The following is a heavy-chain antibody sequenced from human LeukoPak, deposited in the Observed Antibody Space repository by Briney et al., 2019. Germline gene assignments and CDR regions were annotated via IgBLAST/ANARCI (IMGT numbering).Heavy chain of an antibody. CDR2: INPNSGGT. Sequence: ASVKVSCKASVYTFTGYYMHWVRQAPGQGLEWMGWINPNSGGTNYAQKFQGRVTMTRDTSISTAYMELSRLRSDDTAVYYCAIGIAAAGAPIDYWGQGTLVTVSS. V-gene: IGHV1-2*02. J-gene: IGHJ4*02. CDR3: AIGIAAAGAPIDY. D-gene: IGHD6-13*01. CDR1: VYTFTGYY.